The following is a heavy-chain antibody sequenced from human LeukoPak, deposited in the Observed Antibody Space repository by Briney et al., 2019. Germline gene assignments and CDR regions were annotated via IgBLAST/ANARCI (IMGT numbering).Heavy chain of an antibody. J-gene: IGHJ3*02. Sequence: SETLCLTCTVSGGSISGYYWSWIRQPPGKGLQWIGCISTSGSTKYNPSLKSRVSISLDTSKKQFSLHLSSVTAADAAVYYCVRDFGAWSASDIGGEGTMVTVS. V-gene: IGHV4-59*01. CDR2: ISTSGST. D-gene: IGHD3-3*01. CDR1: GGSISGYY. CDR3: VRDFGAWSASDI.